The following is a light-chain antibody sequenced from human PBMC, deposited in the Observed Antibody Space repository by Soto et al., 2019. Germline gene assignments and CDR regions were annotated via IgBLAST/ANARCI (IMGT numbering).Light chain of an antibody. Sequence: IQMTHSPSSLSASVRDRVTINCRASQGISNYLAWYQQKPGKVPKLLIYAASTLQSGVPSRFSGSGSGTDFTLTISSLQPEDVATYYCQKYNSAPLTFGGGTKVDIK. CDR2: AAS. J-gene: IGKJ4*01. CDR3: QKYNSAPLT. V-gene: IGKV1-27*01. CDR1: QGISNY.